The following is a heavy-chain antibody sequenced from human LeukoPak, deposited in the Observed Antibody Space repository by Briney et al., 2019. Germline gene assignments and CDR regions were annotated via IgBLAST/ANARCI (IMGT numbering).Heavy chain of an antibody. D-gene: IGHD1-26*01. J-gene: IGHJ6*03. CDR2: IKQDGREK. Sequence: PGGSLRLSCAASGFTFSSYWMSWVRQAPGKGLEWVANIKQDGREKYYVDSVKGRFTISRDNAKNSLYLQMNSLRAEDTAVYYCARLLPRYYYYYMDVWGKGTPVTVSS. V-gene: IGHV3-7*01. CDR3: ARLLPRYYYYYMDV. CDR1: GFTFSSYW.